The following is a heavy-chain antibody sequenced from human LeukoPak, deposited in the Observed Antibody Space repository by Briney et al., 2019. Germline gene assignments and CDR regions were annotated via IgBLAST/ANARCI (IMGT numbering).Heavy chain of an antibody. V-gene: IGHV3-30*18. Sequence: GGSLRLSCAASGFTFSSYGTHWVRQAPGKGLEWVAVISYDGSDKNYADSVKGRFTISRDNSKNTLYLQMNSLRAEDTAVYYCAYDSSGYYYTPGDYWGQGTLVTVSS. D-gene: IGHD3-22*01. CDR3: AYDSSGYYYTPGDY. CDR1: GFTFSSYG. CDR2: ISYDGSDK. J-gene: IGHJ4*02.